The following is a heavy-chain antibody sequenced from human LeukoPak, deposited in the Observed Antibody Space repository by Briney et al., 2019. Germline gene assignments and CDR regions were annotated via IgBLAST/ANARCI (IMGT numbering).Heavy chain of an antibody. Sequence: SQTLSLTCTVSGGSISSGDYYWSWSRQPPGKGLEWIGYIYYSGSTYYNPSLKSRVTISVDTSKNQFSLKLSSVTAADTAVYYCARVAPRSSSHFDYWGQGTLVTVSS. CDR2: IYYSGST. J-gene: IGHJ4*02. V-gene: IGHV4-30-4*08. CDR3: ARVAPRSSSHFDY. CDR1: GGSISSGDYY.